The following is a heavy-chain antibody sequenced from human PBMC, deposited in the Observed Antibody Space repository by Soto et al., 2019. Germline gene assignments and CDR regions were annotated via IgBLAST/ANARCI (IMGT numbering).Heavy chain of an antibody. J-gene: IGHJ4*02. Sequence: EVQLVESGGGLIQRGGSLRLSCAASGFIVSSNYMTWVRQAPGKGLEWVSSIYRDGSTYYADSVKGRFTISRDNSKNTLYLQMNSLRVDDTAVYYCARGGSSWSRWGQGTLVTVSS. CDR2: IYRDGST. CDR3: ARGGSSWSR. CDR1: GFIVSSNY. V-gene: IGHV3-53*01. D-gene: IGHD6-13*01.